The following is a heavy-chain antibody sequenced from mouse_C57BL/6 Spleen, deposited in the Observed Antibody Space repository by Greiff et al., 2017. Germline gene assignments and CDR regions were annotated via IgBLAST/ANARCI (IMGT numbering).Heavy chain of an antibody. J-gene: IGHJ3*01. CDR1: GYTFTSSW. D-gene: IGHD2-2*01. CDR3: ARGSTMVTTGFAY. V-gene: IGHV1-64*01. CDR2: IHPNSGST. Sequence: VQLQQPGAELVKPGASVKLSCKASGYTFTSSWMHWVKQRPGQGLEWIGMIHPNSGSTNYNEKFKSKATLTVDKSSSTAYMQLSSLTSEDSAVYYCARGSTMVTTGFAYWGQGTLVTVSA.